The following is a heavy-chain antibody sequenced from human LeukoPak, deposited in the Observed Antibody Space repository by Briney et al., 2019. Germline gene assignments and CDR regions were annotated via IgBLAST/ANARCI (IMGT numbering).Heavy chain of an antibody. D-gene: IGHD5-12*01. CDR2: IKEDGGQK. V-gene: IGHV3-7*04. CDR1: GFHISNYW. J-gene: IGHJ4*02. Sequence: GSLSLSCAASGFHISNYWMTWVRQAPGKGLQWVANIKEDGGQKYYVDSVKGRFTISRDNPKNSLYLHLSRLRAEDTAVYFCARVSTHYDLDFFDFWGQGTLLTVSS. CDR3: ARVSTHYDLDFFDF.